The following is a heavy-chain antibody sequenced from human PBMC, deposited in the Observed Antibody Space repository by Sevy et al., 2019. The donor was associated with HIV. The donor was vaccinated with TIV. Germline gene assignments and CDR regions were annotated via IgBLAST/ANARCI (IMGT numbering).Heavy chain of an antibody. CDR1: GFTFSSYW. Sequence: GGSLRLSCAASGFTFSSYWMHWVRQAPGKGLVWVSRINSDGSSTSYADSLKGRFTISRDNAKNTLYLQMNSLRAEDTAVYYCARVPVYCTNGVCFFGYFDLWGRGTLVTVSS. D-gene: IGHD2-8*01. CDR3: ARVPVYCTNGVCFFGYFDL. J-gene: IGHJ2*01. V-gene: IGHV3-74*01. CDR2: INSDGSST.